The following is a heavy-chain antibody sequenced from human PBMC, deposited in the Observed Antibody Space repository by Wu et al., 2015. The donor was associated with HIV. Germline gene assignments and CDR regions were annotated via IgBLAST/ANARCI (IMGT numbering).Heavy chain of an antibody. CDR2: ISPYNENT. Sequence: VQSGGEVKKPGASVKVSCKASQYRFITYGVTWVRQVPGHGFEWMGWISPYNENTDVAQKFQGRLTMTTATSSSTAYMELRSLKSDDTAVYFCARTVTGHDYFDLWGQGSLVTVSS. J-gene: IGHJ4*02. V-gene: IGHV1-18*01. D-gene: IGHD2-21*02. CDR1: QYRFITYG. CDR3: ARTVTGHDYFDL.